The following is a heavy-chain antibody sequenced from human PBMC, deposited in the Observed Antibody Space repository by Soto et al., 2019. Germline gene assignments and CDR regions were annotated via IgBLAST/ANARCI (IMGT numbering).Heavy chain of an antibody. Sequence: GGSLRLSCAASGFTFSSYDMHWVSQATGKGLEWVSAIGTAGDPYYPGSVKGRFTISRENAKNSLYLQMNSLRAGDTAVYYCARGADAARPGYYYYGMDFWGQGTTVTVSS. CDR1: GFTFSSYD. D-gene: IGHD6-6*01. CDR3: ARGADAARPGYYYYGMDF. J-gene: IGHJ6*02. V-gene: IGHV3-13*05. CDR2: IGTAGDP.